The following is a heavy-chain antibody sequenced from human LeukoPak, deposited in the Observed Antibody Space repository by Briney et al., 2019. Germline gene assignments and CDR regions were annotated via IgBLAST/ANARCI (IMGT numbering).Heavy chain of an antibody. D-gene: IGHD5-12*01. V-gene: IGHV3-30*18. CDR2: ISYDGSNK. J-gene: IGHJ6*02. CDR1: GFTFSSYG. CDR3: AKVTEPTTAYYYYGMDV. Sequence: TGGSLRLSCAASGFTFSSYGMHWVRQAPGKGLEWVAVISYDGSNKYYADSVKGRFTFSRDNSKNTLYLQMNSLRAEDTAVYYCAKVTEPTTAYYYYGMDVWGQGTTVTVSS.